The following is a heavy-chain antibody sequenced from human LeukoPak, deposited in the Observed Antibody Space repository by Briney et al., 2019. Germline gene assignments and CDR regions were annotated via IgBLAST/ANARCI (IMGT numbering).Heavy chain of an antibody. CDR1: GFTFSSYG. CDR3: AKAYRSGWNYFDY. V-gene: IGHV3-30*18. Sequence: PGRSLRLSCAASGFTFSSYGMHWVRQAPGKGLEWVAVISYDGSNKYYADSVKGRFTISRDNSKNTLYLQMNSLRAEDTAVYYCAKAYRSGWNYFDYWGQGTLVTVSS. J-gene: IGHJ4*02. D-gene: IGHD6-19*01. CDR2: ISYDGSNK.